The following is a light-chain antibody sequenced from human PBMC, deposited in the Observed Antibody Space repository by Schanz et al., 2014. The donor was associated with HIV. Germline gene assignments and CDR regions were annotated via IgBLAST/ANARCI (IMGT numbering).Light chain of an antibody. Sequence: EIVMTQSPVTLSVSPGERATLSCRASQSVSSNLAWYQQKPGQAPRLLFYGASSRATGIPARFSGSGSGTDFTLTISRLEPEDFAVYYCQHYGTSFTFGPGTKVDIK. CDR1: QSVSSN. CDR3: QHYGTSFT. V-gene: IGKV3-20*01. J-gene: IGKJ3*01. CDR2: GAS.